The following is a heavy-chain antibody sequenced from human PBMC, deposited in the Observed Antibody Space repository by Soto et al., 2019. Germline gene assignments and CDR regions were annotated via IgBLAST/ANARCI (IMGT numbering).Heavy chain of an antibody. D-gene: IGHD2-15*01. V-gene: IGHV3-48*02. CDR1: GFTFSSYS. CDR2: ISSSSSTI. CDR3: ARAGEVVVAATVLWFDP. Sequence: EVQLVESGGGLVQPGGSLRLSCAASGFTFSSYSMNWVRQAPGKGLEWVSYISSSSSTIYYADSVKGRFTISRDNAKNSLYLQMNSLRDEDTAVYYCARAGEVVVAATVLWFDPWGQGTLVTVSS. J-gene: IGHJ5*02.